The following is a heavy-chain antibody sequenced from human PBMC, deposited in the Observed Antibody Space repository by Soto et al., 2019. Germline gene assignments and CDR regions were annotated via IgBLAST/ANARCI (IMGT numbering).Heavy chain of an antibody. Sequence: EVQLVESGRGLVQPGGSLRLSCAASGFTFSSYWMSWFRQAPEKGLEWVANIKQDGNDLYFVDSVKGRFTISRDNAKNSLYLHMSSLRAEDTGVYYCARTIFGVVTHSSYMDVWDKGTTVTVSS. CDR1: GFTFSSYW. CDR3: ARTIFGVVTHSSYMDV. D-gene: IGHD3-3*01. CDR2: IKQDGNDL. V-gene: IGHV3-7*01. J-gene: IGHJ6*03.